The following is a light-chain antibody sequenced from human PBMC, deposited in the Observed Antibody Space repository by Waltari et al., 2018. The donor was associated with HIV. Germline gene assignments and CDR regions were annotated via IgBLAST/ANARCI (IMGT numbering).Light chain of an antibody. CDR2: DVR. CDR1: PGHIRTFNF. V-gene: IGLV2-14*03. J-gene: IGLJ1*01. Sequence: QSILTQPHSMSGSPGESITITCGGTPGHIRTFNFVSCYHNRPYHAPRLIIHDVRIRPSGVSDRFSGSKSGNTAALTISGLQTEDEGIYYCSSYSRRGDSYVFGTGT. CDR3: SSYSRRGDSYV.